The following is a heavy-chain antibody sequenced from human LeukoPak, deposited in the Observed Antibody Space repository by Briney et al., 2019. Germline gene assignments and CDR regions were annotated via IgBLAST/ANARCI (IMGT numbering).Heavy chain of an antibody. D-gene: IGHD3-16*01. V-gene: IGHV3-48*03. CDR2: ISGSGTTI. CDR3: ARGGSFSLPTFDY. Sequence: GGSLRLSCAASGFTFSSYEMNWVRQAPGKGLEWVSYISGSGTTIYYADSVRGRFTISRDNAKNSLYLQMNSLRAEDAAVYYCARGGSFSLPTFDYWGQGTLVTVST. CDR1: GFTFSSYE. J-gene: IGHJ4*02.